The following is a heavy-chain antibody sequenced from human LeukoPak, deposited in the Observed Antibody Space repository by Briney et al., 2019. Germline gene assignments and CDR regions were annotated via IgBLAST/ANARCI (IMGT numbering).Heavy chain of an antibody. Sequence: SVKVSCKASGGTFSSYAISWVRQAPGQGLEWMGGIIPIFGTANYAQKFQGRVTITADESTSTAYMELSSLRSEDTAVYYCALYYDFWSGYYHFDYWGQGTLVTVSS. CDR1: GGTFSSYA. V-gene: IGHV1-69*13. CDR2: IIPIFGTA. D-gene: IGHD3-3*01. CDR3: ALYYDFWSGYYHFDY. J-gene: IGHJ4*02.